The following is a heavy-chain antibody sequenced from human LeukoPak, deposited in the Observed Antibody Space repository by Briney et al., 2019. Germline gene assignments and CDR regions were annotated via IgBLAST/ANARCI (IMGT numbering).Heavy chain of an antibody. V-gene: IGHV3-48*03. J-gene: IGHJ4*02. CDR2: ISTSGSTI. D-gene: IGHD4-17*01. CDR1: GFTFSSYE. Sequence: GGSLRLSCAASGFTFSSYEMNWVRQGPGKGQERVSDISTSGSTIYYADSVKGRFTISRDNAKNSLYLQMNSLRAEDTAVYFCVRTTVTYFYYWGQGILVTVSS. CDR3: VRTTVTYFYY.